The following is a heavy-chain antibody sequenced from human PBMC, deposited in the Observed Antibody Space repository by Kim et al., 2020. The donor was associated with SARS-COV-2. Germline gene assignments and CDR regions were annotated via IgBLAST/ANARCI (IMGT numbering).Heavy chain of an antibody. J-gene: IGHJ4*02. CDR2: IYYSGST. CDR3: ARESEFYDSSGSNPIDY. CDR1: GGSISSGGYY. Sequence: SETLSLTCTVSGGSISSGGYYWSWIRQHPGKGLEWIGYIYYSGSTYYNPSLKSRVTISVDTSKNQFSLKLSSVTAADTAVYYCARESEFYDSSGSNPIDYWGQGTLVTVSS. D-gene: IGHD3-22*01. V-gene: IGHV4-31*03.